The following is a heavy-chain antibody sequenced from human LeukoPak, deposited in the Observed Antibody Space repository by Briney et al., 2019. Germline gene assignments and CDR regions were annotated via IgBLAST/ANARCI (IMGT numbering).Heavy chain of an antibody. J-gene: IGHJ6*02. CDR2: IKQDGSEK. V-gene: IGHV3-7*01. CDR1: GFTFSDYW. D-gene: IGHD5-18*01. CDR3: ARRLMDTAMAYYYYYALDV. Sequence: GGSLRLSCAASGFTFSDYWMSWVRQAPGKGQEWVANIKQDGSEKYYVESVEGRFSISRDNAKNSLFLQMNSLRADDTAMYYCARRLMDTAMAYYYYYALDVWGQGTTVTVSS.